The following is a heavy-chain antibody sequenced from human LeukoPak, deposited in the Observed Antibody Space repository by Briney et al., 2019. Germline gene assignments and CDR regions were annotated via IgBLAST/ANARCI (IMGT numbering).Heavy chain of an antibody. CDR1: GFTFSSYA. Sequence: PGGSLRLSCAAPGFTFSSYAMSWVRQAPGKGLEWVSAISGSGGSTYYADSVKGRFTISRDNSKNTPYLQMNSLRAEDTAVYYCAKGYYYDSSGYYPEYFDYWGQGTLVTVSS. D-gene: IGHD3-22*01. CDR3: AKGYYYDSSGYYPEYFDY. J-gene: IGHJ4*02. CDR2: ISGSGGST. V-gene: IGHV3-23*01.